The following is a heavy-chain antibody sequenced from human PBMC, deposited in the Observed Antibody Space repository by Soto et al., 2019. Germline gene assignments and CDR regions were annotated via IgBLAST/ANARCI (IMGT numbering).Heavy chain of an antibody. CDR2: ISKNGIDI. CDR1: GFSFSTYE. J-gene: IGHJ3*02. CDR3: APRKSGSFNIGAFDI. Sequence: GGSLRLSCAASGFSFSTYEMNWVRQAPGKGLEWVSYISKNGIDIYYADSVKGRFTISRDNANNSLFLQMNSLRVEDTAVYYCAPRKSGSFNIGAFDIWGQGTMVTVSS. V-gene: IGHV3-48*03. D-gene: IGHD3-10*01.